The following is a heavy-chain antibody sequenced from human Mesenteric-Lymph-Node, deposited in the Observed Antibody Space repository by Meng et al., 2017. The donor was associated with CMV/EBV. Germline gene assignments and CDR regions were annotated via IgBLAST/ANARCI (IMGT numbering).Heavy chain of an antibody. V-gene: IGHV4-59*01. CDR1: GGSISNYY. D-gene: IGHD2-2*02. CDR2: IYYNEST. Sequence: GSLRLSCTVSGGSISNYYWNWIRQPPGKGLEWVGYIYYNESTNYNPSLKSRVSISLDTSKNQFSLKLSSVTAADTAVYYCAREALYCSNPSCYRYYFNYWGQGTLVTVSS. CDR3: AREALYCSNPSCYRYYFNY. J-gene: IGHJ4*02.